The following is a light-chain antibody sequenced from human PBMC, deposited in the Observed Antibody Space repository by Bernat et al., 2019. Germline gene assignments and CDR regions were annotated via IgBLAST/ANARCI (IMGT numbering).Light chain of an antibody. CDR3: QQSFVTPPT. J-gene: IGKJ4*02. CDR1: QTVTNN. CDR2: ADS. V-gene: IGKV1-39*01. Sequence: DVQMTQSPSSLSASVGARVTIACRASQTVTNNLNWYQQKPGTAPTLLIYADSRLQSGVPSRFSGSGSGTEFNLTISSLQPEDVATYFCQQSFVTPPTFGPGTKVEIK.